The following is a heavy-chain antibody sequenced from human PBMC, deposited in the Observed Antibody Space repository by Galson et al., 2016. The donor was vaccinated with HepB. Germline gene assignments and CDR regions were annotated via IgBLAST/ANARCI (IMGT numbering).Heavy chain of an antibody. CDR1: GFTFTNHA. CDR2: ISGNGGTT. CDR3: ARGLYEGQWGPPVEYDF. D-gene: IGHD3-16*01. J-gene: IGHJ4*02. V-gene: IGHV3-23*01. Sequence: SLRLSCAATGFTFTNHAMGWVRQAAGKGLEWVSVISGNGGTTHYADYVKGRFTISRDNSKTTLYLEVNGLRAEDTAIYYCARGLYEGQWGPPVEYDFWGQGTPVTVSS.